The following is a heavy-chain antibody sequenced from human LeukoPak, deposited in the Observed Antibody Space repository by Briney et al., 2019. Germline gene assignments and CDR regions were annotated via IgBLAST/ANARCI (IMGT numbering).Heavy chain of an antibody. CDR2: IYTSGST. CDR1: GGSISSGSYY. J-gene: IGHJ5*02. CDR3: ARYGNTAMVT. D-gene: IGHD5-18*01. Sequence: PSQTLSLTCTVSGGSISSGSYYWGWLRQPGGRGREWVGRIYTSGSTNNNPSLKSRVTISVDTSKNQFSLKLSSVTPADTAVYYCARYGNTAMVTWGQGTLVTVSS. V-gene: IGHV4-61*02.